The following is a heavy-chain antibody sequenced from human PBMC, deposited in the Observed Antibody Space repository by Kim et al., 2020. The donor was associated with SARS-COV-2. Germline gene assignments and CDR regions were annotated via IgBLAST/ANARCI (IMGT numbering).Heavy chain of an antibody. V-gene: IGHV4-59*01. D-gene: IGHD5-18*01. CDR3: ARKGDSGYSYGWDTTKYYFDY. J-gene: IGHJ4*02. CDR1: GGSISSYY. Sequence: SETLSLTCTVSGGSISSYYWSWIRQPPGKGLEWIGYIYYSGSTNYNPSLKSRVTISVDTSKNQFSLKLSSVTAADTAVYYCARKGDSGYSYGWDTTKYYFDYWGQGTLVTVSS. CDR2: IYYSGST.